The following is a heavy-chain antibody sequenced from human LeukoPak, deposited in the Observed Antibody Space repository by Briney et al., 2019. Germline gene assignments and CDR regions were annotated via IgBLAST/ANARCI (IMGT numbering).Heavy chain of an antibody. D-gene: IGHD1-26*01. V-gene: IGHV1-8*01. J-gene: IGHJ5*02. CDR2: MNPNSGNT. CDR3: ARGIVGATPNWFDP. CDR1: GYTFTSYD. Sequence: ASVKVSCKASGYTFTSYDINWVRQATGQGLEWMGWMNPNSGNTGYAQKFQGRATMTRNTSISTAYMELSSLRSEDTAVYYCARGIVGATPNWFDPWGQGTLVTVSS.